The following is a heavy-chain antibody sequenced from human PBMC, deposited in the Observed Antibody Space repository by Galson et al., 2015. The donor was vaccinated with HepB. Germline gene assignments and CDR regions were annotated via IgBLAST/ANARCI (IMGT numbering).Heavy chain of an antibody. Sequence: SLRLSCAASGFTFSSYGMHWVRQAPGKGLEWVAVISHDGSNQYYTDPVKGRFTISRDNSKNMLYLQLNSLSPADTAVYYCAREGTYYDTSGYYATWGQGTLVTVSS. J-gene: IGHJ5*02. V-gene: IGHV3-30*03. CDR2: ISHDGSNQ. CDR3: AREGTYYDTSGYYAT. D-gene: IGHD3-22*01. CDR1: GFTFSSYG.